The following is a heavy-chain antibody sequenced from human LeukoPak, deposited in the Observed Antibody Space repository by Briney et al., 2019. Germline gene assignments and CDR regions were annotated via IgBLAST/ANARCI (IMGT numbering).Heavy chain of an antibody. V-gene: IGHV3-7*01. Sequence: GGSLRLSCAASGFTFSSYWMSWVRQAPGKGLEWVANIKQDGSERYYVDSVKGRFTISRDNAKNSLYLQMNSLRAEDTAVYYCARVEDSSGYYRPFDYWGQGTLVTVSS. D-gene: IGHD3-22*01. J-gene: IGHJ4*02. CDR1: GFTFSSYW. CDR2: IKQDGSER. CDR3: ARVEDSSGYYRPFDY.